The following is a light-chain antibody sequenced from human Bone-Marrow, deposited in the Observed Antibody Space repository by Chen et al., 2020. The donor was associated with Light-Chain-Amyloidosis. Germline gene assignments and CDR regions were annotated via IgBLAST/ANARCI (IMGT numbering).Light chain of an antibody. CDR2: EVT. CDR3: SSYTITDTLV. J-gene: IGLJ1*01. Sequence: QSALTQPASVSGSPGQSITISCTGTSSDVGGDNHVSWYQQHPDNAPKLMIYEVTNRPSWVPDRVAGSKSDTSASLTISGLQKEDEADYFCSSYTITDTLVVGSGTRVTVL. CDR1: SSDVGGDNH. V-gene: IGLV2-14*01.